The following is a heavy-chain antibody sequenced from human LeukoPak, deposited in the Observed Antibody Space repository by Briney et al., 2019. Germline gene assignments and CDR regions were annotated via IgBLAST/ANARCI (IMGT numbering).Heavy chain of an antibody. V-gene: IGHV1-69*04. CDR3: ARGHLGEYYYDSSGYQH. Sequence: SVKVSCKASGGTFSSYAISWVRQAPGQGLEWMGRIIPILGIANYAQKFQGRVTITAHKSTSTAYMELSSLRSEDTAVYYCARGHLGEYYYDSSGYQHWGQGTLVTVSS. D-gene: IGHD3-22*01. J-gene: IGHJ1*01. CDR2: IIPILGIA. CDR1: GGTFSSYA.